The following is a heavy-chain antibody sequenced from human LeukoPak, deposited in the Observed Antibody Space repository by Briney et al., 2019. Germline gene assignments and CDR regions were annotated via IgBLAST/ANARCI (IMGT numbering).Heavy chain of an antibody. Sequence: SETLSLTCTVSGGSISSSSYYWGWIRQPPGKGLEWIGEINHSGSTNYNPSLKSRVTVSVDTSKNQFSLKLSSVTAADTAVYYCARADYDFWSGYFYWGQGTLVTVSS. CDR3: ARADYDFWSGYFY. CDR1: GGSISSSSYY. V-gene: IGHV4-39*07. CDR2: INHSGST. D-gene: IGHD3-3*01. J-gene: IGHJ4*02.